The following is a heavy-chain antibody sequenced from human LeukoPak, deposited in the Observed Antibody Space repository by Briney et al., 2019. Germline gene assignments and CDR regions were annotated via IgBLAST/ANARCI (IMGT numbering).Heavy chain of an antibody. V-gene: IGHV3-30-3*02. CDR1: GFTFSSYA. Sequence: PGRSLRLSCAASGFTFSSYAMHWVRQAPGKGLEWVAVISYDGSNKYYADSVKGRFTISRDNSKNTLYLQMNSLRAEDTAVYYCAKSTHMVRGVISFFDYWGQGTLVTVSS. J-gene: IGHJ4*02. CDR3: AKSTHMVRGVISFFDY. D-gene: IGHD3-10*01. CDR2: ISYDGSNK.